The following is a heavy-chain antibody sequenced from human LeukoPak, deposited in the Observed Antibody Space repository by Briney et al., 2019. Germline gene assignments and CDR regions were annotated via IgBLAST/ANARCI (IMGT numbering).Heavy chain of an antibody. J-gene: IGHJ4*02. CDR3: AKDKWEDRGNYYQYFDY. CDR1: GFTFGSNI. V-gene: IGHV3-33*06. D-gene: IGHD1-26*01. Sequence: GGSLRLSCAASGFTFGSNIMHWVRQAPGKGLEWVAGIWYDGSRKHYGDLAEGRFSISRDNSKNTLDLQMNSLRAEDTAVYYCAKDKWEDRGNYYQYFDYWGQGILVTVSS. CDR2: IWYDGSRK.